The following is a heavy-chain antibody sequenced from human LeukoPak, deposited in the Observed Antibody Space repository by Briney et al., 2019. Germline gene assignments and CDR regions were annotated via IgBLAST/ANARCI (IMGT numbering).Heavy chain of an antibody. CDR1: GGSISSGDYY. V-gene: IGHV4-30-4*01. D-gene: IGHD5-18*01. CDR3: ARGRRGYSYGSSEPFDY. CDR2: IYYSGST. Sequence: SETLSLTCTVSGGSISSGDYYWSWIRQPPGKGLEWIGYIYYSGSTYYNPSLKSRVTISVDTSKNQFSLKLSSVTAADTAVYYCARGRRGYSYGSSEPFDYWGQGTLVTVSS. J-gene: IGHJ4*02.